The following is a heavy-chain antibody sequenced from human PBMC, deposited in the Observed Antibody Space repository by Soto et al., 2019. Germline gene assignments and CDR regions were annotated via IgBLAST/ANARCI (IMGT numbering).Heavy chain of an antibody. V-gene: IGHV4-31*03. D-gene: IGHD5-12*01. CDR1: GGSISNGGYY. CDR3: AREYGDSGYDA. Sequence: PSETLSLTCPVSGGSISNGGYYWSWVRQHPGKGLEGIGYIYYTGTTYYNPSLKSRITISLDRSKNQFSMRLSSVTAADTAVYYCAREYGDSGYDAWGQGTLVTVSS. CDR2: IYYTGTT. J-gene: IGHJ5*02.